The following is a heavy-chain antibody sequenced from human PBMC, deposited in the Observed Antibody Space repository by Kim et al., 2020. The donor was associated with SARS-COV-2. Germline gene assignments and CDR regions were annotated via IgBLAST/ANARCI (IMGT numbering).Heavy chain of an antibody. V-gene: IGHV3-33*01. CDR2: IWYDGSHK. CDR3: VRGRSGSWDTDY. CDR1: RFTFSSYG. D-gene: IGHD3-3*01. J-gene: IGHJ4*02. Sequence: GGSLRLSCAASRFTFSSYGMHWVRQAPGKGLEWVAVIWYDGSHKGYADSVKGRFTISRDNSKNTLHLQMDSLRVEDTAVYHCVRGRSGSWDTDYWGQGTLVTVSS.